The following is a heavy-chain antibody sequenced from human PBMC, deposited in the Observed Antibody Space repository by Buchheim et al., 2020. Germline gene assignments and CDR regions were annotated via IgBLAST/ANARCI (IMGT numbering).Heavy chain of an antibody. V-gene: IGHV3-7*01. CDR3: ARALGSSTEDY. D-gene: IGHD2-2*01. CDR2: INQDGSEK. J-gene: IGHJ4*02. CDR1: GFSFSTNW. Sequence: EVQLVESGGGLVQRGGSLRLSCAASGFSFSTNWMSWVRQAPGRGLEWVANINQDGSEKYCVDSVKGRFAVSSDNARHSLYLQMNSLRVEDTAVYYCARALGSSTEDYWGQGTL.